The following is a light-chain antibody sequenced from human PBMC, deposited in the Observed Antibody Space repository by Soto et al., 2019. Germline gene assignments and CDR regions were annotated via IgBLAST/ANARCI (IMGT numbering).Light chain of an antibody. CDR3: GTWDSSLSAVI. J-gene: IGLJ2*01. Sequence: QSVLTQPPSVSAAPGQKVTISCSGSSSNIGNNYVSWYQHLPGTAPKLLIYDNKKRPSGIPDRFSGSKSGTSATLDITGPQTGDEADYYCGTWDSSLSAVIFGGGTQLTVL. V-gene: IGLV1-51*01. CDR2: DNK. CDR1: SSNIGNNY.